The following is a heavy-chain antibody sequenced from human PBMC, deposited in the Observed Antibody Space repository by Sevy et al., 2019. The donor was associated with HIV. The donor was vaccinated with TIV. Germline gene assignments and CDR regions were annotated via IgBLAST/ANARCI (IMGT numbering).Heavy chain of an antibody. Sequence: GGSLRLSCAASGFAFSDHYVDWVRQAPGKGLEWVGRIRNRPNRYTTEYAASVEGRFTISRDDSRHSLYLQMNSLKTEDSAGDYCVRGPNCGVGGCQQISPYCLDVWGKGATVTVSS. CDR2: IRNRPNRYTT. CDR3: VRGPNCGVGGCQQISPYCLDV. CDR1: GFAFSDHY. D-gene: IGHD2-21*01. J-gene: IGHJ6*03. V-gene: IGHV3-72*01.